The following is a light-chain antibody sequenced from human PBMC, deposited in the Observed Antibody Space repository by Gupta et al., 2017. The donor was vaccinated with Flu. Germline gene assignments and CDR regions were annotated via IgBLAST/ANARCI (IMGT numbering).Light chain of an antibody. J-gene: IGLJ1*01. V-gene: IGLV1-44*01. CDR1: SSNIGPNT. Sequence: SLVTLPPSASGAPGQRVTVSCSGSSSNIGPNTVTWYQLLPGTAPKLLIYDNDKRPSGVPDRSSGSKSGSSASLDISGLRSEDEADFFCAAWDDRLHAYVFGTGTKVTVL. CDR2: DND. CDR3: AAWDDRLHAYV.